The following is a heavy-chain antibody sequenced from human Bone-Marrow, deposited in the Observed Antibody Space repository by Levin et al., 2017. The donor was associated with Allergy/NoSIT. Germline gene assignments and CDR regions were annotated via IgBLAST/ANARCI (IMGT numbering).Heavy chain of an antibody. CDR1: GLTVRTNY. J-gene: IGHJ4*02. CDR2: LYHGGKT. V-gene: IGHV3-53*01. D-gene: IGHD3-10*01. CDR3: ATGTYGQPDY. Sequence: PGGSLRLSCAVSGLTVRTNYMNWVRQAPGKGLEWVSILYHGGKTYYADSVKGRFTISRDSSKNILFLQMNGLRADDTADYYCATGTYGQPDYWGQGTLVTVSS.